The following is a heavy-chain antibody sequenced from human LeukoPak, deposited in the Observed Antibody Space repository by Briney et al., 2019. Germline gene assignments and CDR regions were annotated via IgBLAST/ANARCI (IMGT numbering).Heavy chain of an antibody. CDR3: ARDPYSGLFDY. CDR2: ISTSSSYI. V-gene: IGHV3-21*01. J-gene: IGHJ4*02. D-gene: IGHD4-11*01. Sequence: GGSLRLSCAASGFTFSSYAMSWVRQAPGKGLEWVSSISTSSSYIYYADSVKGRFTISRDNAKNSLYLQMNSLRAEDTAVYYCARDPYSGLFDYWGQGTLVTVSS. CDR1: GFTFSSYA.